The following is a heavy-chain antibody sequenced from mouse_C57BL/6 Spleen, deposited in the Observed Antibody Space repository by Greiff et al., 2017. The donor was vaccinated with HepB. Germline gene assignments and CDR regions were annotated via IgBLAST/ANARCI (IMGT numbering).Heavy chain of an antibody. CDR2: ISYDGSN. V-gene: IGHV3-6*01. J-gene: IGHJ2*01. Sequence: EVKVEESGPGLVKPSQSLSLTCSVTGYSITSGYYWNWIRQFPGNKLEWMGYISYDGSNNYNPSLKNRISITRDTSKNQFFLKLNSVTTEDTATYYCASIYDYDEGLDYWGQGTTLTVSS. D-gene: IGHD2-4*01. CDR3: ASIYDYDEGLDY. CDR1: GYSITSGYY.